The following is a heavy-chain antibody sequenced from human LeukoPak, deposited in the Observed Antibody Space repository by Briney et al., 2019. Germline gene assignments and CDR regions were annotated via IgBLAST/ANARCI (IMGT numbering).Heavy chain of an antibody. J-gene: IGHJ6*02. CDR1: GFTFRNYG. CDR3: ARRGTGHGMDV. D-gene: IGHD1-1*01. Sequence: PGGSLRLSCAASGFTFRNYGMHWVRQAPGKGLEWVAVISYDGSNKYYADSVKGRFTISRDNAKNTLFLQMNSLRAEDTAVYYCARRGTGHGMDVWGQGTTVIVSS. CDR2: ISYDGSNK. V-gene: IGHV3-30*03.